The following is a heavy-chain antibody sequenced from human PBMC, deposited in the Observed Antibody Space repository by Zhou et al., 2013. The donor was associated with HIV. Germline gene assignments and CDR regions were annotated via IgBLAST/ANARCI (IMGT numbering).Heavy chain of an antibody. CDR3: ARDLDCSGGTCYPSYYYNGMDV. D-gene: IGHD2-15*01. J-gene: IGHJ6*02. CDR1: GYTLTGYG. V-gene: IGHV1-18*01. Sequence: QVQLVQSGAEVKRPGASVKVSCKASGYTLTGYGISWVRQAPGQGLEWMGWISAYNGNTNYAQKIQGRVTMTTDTSTSTAYMELRSLRSDDTAVYYCARDLDCSGGTCYPSYYYNGMDVWGQGTDGHRLL. CDR2: ISAYNGNT.